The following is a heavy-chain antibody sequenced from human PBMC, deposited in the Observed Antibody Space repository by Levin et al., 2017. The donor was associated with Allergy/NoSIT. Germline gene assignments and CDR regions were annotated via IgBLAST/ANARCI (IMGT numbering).Heavy chain of an antibody. V-gene: IGHV4-31*03. Sequence: SETLSLTCTISGDSITRGDNYWSWIRQYPGKGLEWIGFISYSGHAHYNPSLKSRLSMSLDTSKNQFSLSLTSVTVADTAVYYCARDECAWFGECYGMDDWGQGTTVIVSS. D-gene: IGHD3-10*01. J-gene: IGHJ6*02. CDR1: GDSITRGDNY. CDR3: ARDECAWFGECYGMDD. CDR2: ISYSGHA.